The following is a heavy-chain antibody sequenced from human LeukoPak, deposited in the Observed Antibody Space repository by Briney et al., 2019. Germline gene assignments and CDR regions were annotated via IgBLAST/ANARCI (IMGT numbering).Heavy chain of an antibody. CDR2: ISAYNGNT. J-gene: IGHJ3*02. CDR1: GYTFTSYG. D-gene: IGHD2-2*01. Sequence: GASVKVSCKASGYTFTSYGISWVRQAPGQGLEWMGWISAYNGNTNYAQKLQGRVTMTTDTSTSTAYMELRSLRSDDTAVYYCAQSIVVVPAAIPGAFDIWGQGTMVTVSS. CDR3: AQSIVVVPAAIPGAFDI. V-gene: IGHV1-18*01.